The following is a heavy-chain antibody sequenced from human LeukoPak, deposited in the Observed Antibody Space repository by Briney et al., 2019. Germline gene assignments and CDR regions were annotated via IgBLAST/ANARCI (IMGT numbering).Heavy chain of an antibody. CDR3: ARESYGSGLYYYYSMDV. V-gene: IGHV1-18*01. CDR2: ISAYNGNT. J-gene: IGHJ6*02. D-gene: IGHD3-10*01. CDR1: GYTFTSYG. Sequence: ASVKVSCKASGYTFTSYGISWVRQAPGQGLEWMGWISAYNGNTNYAQKLQGRVTMTTDTSTSTAYMELRSLRSDDAAVYYCARESYGSGLYYYYSMDVWGQGTTVTVSS.